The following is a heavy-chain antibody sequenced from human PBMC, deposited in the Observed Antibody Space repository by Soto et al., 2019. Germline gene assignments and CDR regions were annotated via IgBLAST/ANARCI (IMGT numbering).Heavy chain of an antibody. Sequence: GGSLRLSCAASGFTFSTYSMDWVRQATGKGLEWVSYISSSSNTIDYADSVKGRFTVSRDNAKNSLYLQRNSLRAEDTAVYNCARVPPDGSGTTLDVWGQGTTVTVS. D-gene: IGHD3-10*01. J-gene: IGHJ6*02. CDR3: ARVPPDGSGTTLDV. V-gene: IGHV3-48*01. CDR2: ISSSSNTI. CDR1: GFTFSTYS.